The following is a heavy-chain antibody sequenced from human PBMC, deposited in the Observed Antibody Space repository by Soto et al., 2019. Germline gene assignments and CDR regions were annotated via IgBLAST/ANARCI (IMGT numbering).Heavy chain of an antibody. CDR1: GFTFSNAW. Sequence: EVQLVESGGGLVKPGGSLRLSCAASGFTFSNAWMSWVRQAPGKGLEWVGRIKSKTDGGTTDYAAPVKGRFTISRDDSKNTLYLQMNSLKTEDTAVYYCTTEPPPPWSGYGDYLLGVDYWGQGTLVTVSS. V-gene: IGHV3-15*01. CDR3: TTEPPPPWSGYGDYLLGVDY. D-gene: IGHD4-17*01. CDR2: IKSKTDGGTT. J-gene: IGHJ4*02.